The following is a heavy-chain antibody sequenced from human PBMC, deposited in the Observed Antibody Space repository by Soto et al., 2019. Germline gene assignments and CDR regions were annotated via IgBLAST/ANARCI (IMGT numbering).Heavy chain of an antibody. Sequence: ASVKFTCKASGYTYTSYGISWVRQAPGQGLEWMGWISAYNGHTNYAQKLQGRVTMTTDTSTSTAYMELRSLRSDDTAVYYCARDEDCSSTSCYGLYYYYRMDVWGQGTTVTVSS. V-gene: IGHV1-18*01. J-gene: IGHJ6*02. CDR1: GYTYTSYG. CDR3: ARDEDCSSTSCYGLYYYYRMDV. CDR2: ISAYNGHT. D-gene: IGHD2-2*01.